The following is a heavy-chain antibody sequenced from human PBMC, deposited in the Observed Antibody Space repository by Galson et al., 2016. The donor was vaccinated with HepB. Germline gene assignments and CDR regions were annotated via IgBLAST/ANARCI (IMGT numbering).Heavy chain of an antibody. CDR3: TRDGALPGGWVWIDP. D-gene: IGHD6-19*01. V-gene: IGHV3-48*04. CDR1: GFSFSTYT. Sequence: SLRLSCAASGFSFSTYTMNWVRQAPGKGLEWVASISSSSATIYYVDSVEGRFAVSRDNAKNSVYLQMSSLRVEDTAVYYCTRDGALPGGWVWIDPWGQGTLVIVSS. CDR2: ISSSSATI. J-gene: IGHJ5*02.